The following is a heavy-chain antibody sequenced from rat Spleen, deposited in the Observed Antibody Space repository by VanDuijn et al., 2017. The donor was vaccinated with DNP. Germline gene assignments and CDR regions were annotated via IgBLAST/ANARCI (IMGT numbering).Heavy chain of an antibody. CDR2: ISYSGST. CDR3: VRWTGTSFDY. D-gene: IGHD5-1*01. CDR1: GYSITNNY. J-gene: IGHJ2*01. Sequence: EVQLQESGPGLVKPSQSLSLTCSVTGYSITNNYWGWIRKFPGNRLECIGHISYSGSTNYNPSLKSRISITRDTSQNQIFLQLNSITTDDTATYFCVRWTGTSFDYWGQGVMVTVSS. V-gene: IGHV3-1*01.